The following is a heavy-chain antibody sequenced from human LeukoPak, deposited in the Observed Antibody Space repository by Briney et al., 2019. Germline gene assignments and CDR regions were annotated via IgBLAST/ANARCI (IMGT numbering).Heavy chain of an antibody. D-gene: IGHD2-2*01. CDR3: AKSGPYCSSTSCNYFDY. CDR1: GFTVRSKY. CDR2: LYSGGST. J-gene: IGHJ4*02. Sequence: GGSLRLSCAASGFTVRSKYMSWVRQAPGKGLEWVSVLYSGGSTYYADSVKGRFTISRDNSKNALFLQMNSLRAEDTAVYYCAKSGPYCSSTSCNYFDYWGQGTLVTVSS. V-gene: IGHV3-53*01.